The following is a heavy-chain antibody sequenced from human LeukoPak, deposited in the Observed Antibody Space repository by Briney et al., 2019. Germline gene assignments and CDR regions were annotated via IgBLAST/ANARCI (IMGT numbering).Heavy chain of an antibody. D-gene: IGHD3-3*01. CDR2: IKQDGSEK. Sequence: GGSLRLSCAASGFTFSSYWMSWVRQAPGKGLEWVANIKQDGSEKYYVDSVKGRFTISRDNAKNSLYLQMNSLRAEDTAVYYCARDAFYYDFWSGYGYYYYGTDVWGQGTTVTVSS. CDR3: ARDAFYYDFWSGYGYYYYGTDV. J-gene: IGHJ6*02. V-gene: IGHV3-7*01. CDR1: GFTFSSYW.